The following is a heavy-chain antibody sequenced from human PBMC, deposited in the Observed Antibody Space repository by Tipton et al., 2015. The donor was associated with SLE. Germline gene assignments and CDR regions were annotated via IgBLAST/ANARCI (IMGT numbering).Heavy chain of an antibody. CDR2: INSDGSSA. CDR1: GFTFSNYW. D-gene: IGHD4-11*01. V-gene: IGHV3-74*01. J-gene: IGHJ4*02. CDR3: VRDNYGVDY. Sequence: SLRLSCAASGFTFSNYWMTWVRQAPGKGLVWISHINSDGSSASYADSVKGRFTSSRDNAKNTLYLEMNSLRVEDTAVYYCVRDNYGVDYWGQGTLVTVSS.